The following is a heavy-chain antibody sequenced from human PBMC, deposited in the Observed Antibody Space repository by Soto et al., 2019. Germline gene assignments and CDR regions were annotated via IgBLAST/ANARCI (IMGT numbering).Heavy chain of an antibody. Sequence: QVQLVQSGAEVKKPGASVKVSCKASGYSFTRHDINWVRQAPGQGLEWMGWINPSSGNTGYAQRFLGRLTMTTDTSTSTAYMELSGVKSEDTAIYYCAREGSLFSGVIVFYGMDVWGQGTTVTVPS. D-gene: IGHD3-3*01. CDR3: AREGSLFSGVIVFYGMDV. CDR1: GYSFTRHD. V-gene: IGHV1-8*01. CDR2: INPSSGNT. J-gene: IGHJ6*02.